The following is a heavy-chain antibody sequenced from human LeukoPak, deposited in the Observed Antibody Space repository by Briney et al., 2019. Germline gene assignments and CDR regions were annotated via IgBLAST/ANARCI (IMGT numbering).Heavy chain of an antibody. V-gene: IGHV1-2*02. Sequence: ASVTLSFTASAYTFTVYYMHMVRQPHGPGLEWKGLINPNSGDKNYAQKFQGRVTMTRDPSIRTAYMELSRLRSDDTAVYYCARDIVVVPAAMDPYCYYGMYVWGQGTTVTVCS. J-gene: IGHJ6*02. CDR1: AYTFTVYY. CDR3: ARDIVVVPAAMDPYCYYGMYV. D-gene: IGHD2-2*01. CDR2: INPNSGDK.